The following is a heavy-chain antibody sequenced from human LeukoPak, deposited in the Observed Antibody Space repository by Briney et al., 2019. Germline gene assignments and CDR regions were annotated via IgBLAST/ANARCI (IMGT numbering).Heavy chain of an antibody. CDR2: IYYSGST. CDR1: GGSISSGGYY. Sequence: KSSETLSLTCTVSGGSISSGGYYWSWIRQPPGKGLEWIGYIYYSGSTYYNPSLKSRVTISVDTSKNQFSLKLSSVTAADTAVYYCARQQLGNYYFDYWGQGTLVTVSS. CDR3: ARQQLGNYYFDY. J-gene: IGHJ4*02. V-gene: IGHV4-30-2*03. D-gene: IGHD6-13*01.